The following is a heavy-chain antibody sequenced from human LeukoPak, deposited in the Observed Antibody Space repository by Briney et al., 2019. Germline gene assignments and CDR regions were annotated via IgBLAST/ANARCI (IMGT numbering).Heavy chain of an antibody. D-gene: IGHD3-16*02. J-gene: IGHJ4*02. CDR1: GGSISSYY. CDR2: IYYSGST. CDR3: ARLRLGELSCDY. V-gene: IGHV4-59*01. Sequence: SETLSLTCTVSGGSISSYYWSWIRQPPGKGLEWIGYIYYSGSTNYNPSLKSRVTISVDTSKNQFSLKLSSVTAADTAVYYCARLRLGELSCDYWGQGTLVTVSS.